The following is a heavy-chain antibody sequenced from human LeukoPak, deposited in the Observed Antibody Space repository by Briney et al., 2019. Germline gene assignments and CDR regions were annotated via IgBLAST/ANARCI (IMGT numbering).Heavy chain of an antibody. D-gene: IGHD2-21*01. V-gene: IGHV4-39*07. CDR2: IYYSGST. CDR1: GGSISSSSYY. J-gene: IGHJ4*02. Sequence: SETLSLTCTVSGGSISSSSYYWGWIRQPPGKGLEWIGSIYYSGSTNYNPSLKSRVTISVDTSKNQFSLKLSSVTAADTAVYYCARAASRWCQVHSYFDYWGQGTLVTVSS. CDR3: ARAASRWCQVHSYFDY.